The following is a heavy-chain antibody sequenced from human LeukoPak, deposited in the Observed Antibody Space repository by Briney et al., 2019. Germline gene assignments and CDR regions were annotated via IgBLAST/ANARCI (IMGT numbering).Heavy chain of an antibody. Sequence: GESLKISCKGSGYTFTSYGISWVRQAPGQGLEWMEWISPYNGNTNYAQKLQGRVTMTTDTSTSTAFMELRSLRSDDTAVYYCARDTSRSGYSGYDYLGAYYDYWGQGTLVTVSS. J-gene: IGHJ4*02. CDR2: ISPYNGNT. D-gene: IGHD5-12*01. V-gene: IGHV1-18*04. CDR3: ARDTSRSGYSGYDYLGAYYDY. CDR1: GYTFTSYG.